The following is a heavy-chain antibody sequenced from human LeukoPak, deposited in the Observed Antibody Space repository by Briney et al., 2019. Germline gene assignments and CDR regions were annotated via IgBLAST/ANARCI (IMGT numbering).Heavy chain of an antibody. J-gene: IGHJ4*02. D-gene: IGHD1-26*01. CDR1: GFTFSSYG. V-gene: IGHV3-30*03. CDR3: VSGSPAGDY. Sequence: PGGSLRLSCAASGFTFSSYGMHWVRQAPGKGLEWVAVISYDGSNKYYADSVKGRFTISRDNAKNSLFLQMNSLRAEDTAVYYCVSGSPAGDYWGQGTLVTVSS. CDR2: ISYDGSNK.